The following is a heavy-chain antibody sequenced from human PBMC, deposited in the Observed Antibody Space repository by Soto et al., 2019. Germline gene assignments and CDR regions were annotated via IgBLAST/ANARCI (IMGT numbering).Heavy chain of an antibody. Sequence: GGSLRLSCAASGLTFSSYEMNWVRQAPGKGLEWVSYISRSGSTIYYADSVKGRVTISRDNAKNSLYLQMNRLRAEDTAVYYCARDGRIRRPDWYFDLWGRGTLGTVAS. CDR2: ISRSGSTI. CDR1: GLTFSSYE. V-gene: IGHV3-48*03. CDR3: ARDGRIRRPDWYFDL. J-gene: IGHJ2*01. D-gene: IGHD2-15*01.